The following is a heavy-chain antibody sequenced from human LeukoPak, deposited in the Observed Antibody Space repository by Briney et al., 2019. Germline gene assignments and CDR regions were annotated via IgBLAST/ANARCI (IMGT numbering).Heavy chain of an antibody. CDR1: GGSFSGYY. J-gene: IGHJ6*03. D-gene: IGHD3-10*01. CDR3: ARLRRSGSYQYYYYYMDV. Sequence: SETLSLTCAVYGGSFSGYYWSWIRQPPGKGLEWIGEINHSGSTNYNPSLKSRVTISVDTSKNQFSLKLSSVTAADTAVYYCARLRRSGSYQYYYYYMDVWGKGTTVTVSS. V-gene: IGHV4-34*01. CDR2: INHSGST.